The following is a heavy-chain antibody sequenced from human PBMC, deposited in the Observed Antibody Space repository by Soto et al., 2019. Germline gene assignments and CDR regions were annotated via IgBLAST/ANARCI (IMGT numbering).Heavy chain of an antibody. D-gene: IGHD2-21*02. Sequence: GESLKISCKGSGYTFTDYWIGWVRQLPGKGLEWMGIIYPGDSDTRYSPSFQGHVTITVDKSTSTAYLQWSTLKASDTAVYYCAREETAWPLAYGLDVWGQGTTVTVSS. CDR3: AREETAWPLAYGLDV. V-gene: IGHV5-51*01. CDR2: IYPGDSDT. CDR1: GYTFTDYW. J-gene: IGHJ6*02.